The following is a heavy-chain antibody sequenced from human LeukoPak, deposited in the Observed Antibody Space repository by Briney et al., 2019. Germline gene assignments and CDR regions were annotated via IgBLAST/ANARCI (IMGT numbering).Heavy chain of an antibody. CDR1: GFPFSASA. D-gene: IGHD4-17*01. CDR2: ILSTGTT. CDR3: ATVKYDYGDPVGWFDP. Sequence: QPGGSLRLSCAASGFPFSASAMTWVRQAPGKGLEWVSHILSTGTTYYADSVRGRFTISRDNSKNTLYLLMTSLRADDTAVHYCATVKYDYGDPVGWFDPWGQGTLVTVSS. V-gene: IGHV3-23*01. J-gene: IGHJ5*02.